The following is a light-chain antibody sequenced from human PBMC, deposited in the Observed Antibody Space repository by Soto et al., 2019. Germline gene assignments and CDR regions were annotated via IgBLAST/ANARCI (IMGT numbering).Light chain of an antibody. CDR3: QHYNSYGT. CDR1: PSIDSW. V-gene: IGKV1-5*01. CDR2: HAS. J-gene: IGKJ1*01. Sequence: IQMTLSPSTMPASVGDRVTIPCRASPSIDSWLAWYQQRPGKAPKILIYHASSLETGVPSRFSGSGSGTEFTLTISSLKPDDFATYHCQHYNSYGTFGQGTKVDIK.